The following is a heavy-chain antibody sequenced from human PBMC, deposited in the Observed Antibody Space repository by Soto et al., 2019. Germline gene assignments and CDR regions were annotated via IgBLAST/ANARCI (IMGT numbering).Heavy chain of an antibody. D-gene: IGHD3-3*01. J-gene: IGHJ6*02. CDR3: AREDDFWSGEEDV. V-gene: IGHV4-30-4*01. Sequence: PSETLSLTCTVSGGSMSSGDYYWSWIRQPPGKGLEWIGYIYYSGSTYYNPSLKSRVTISVDTSKNQFSLKLSSVTAADTAVYYCAREDDFWSGEEDVWGQGTTVTAP. CDR2: IYYSGST. CDR1: GGSMSSGDYY.